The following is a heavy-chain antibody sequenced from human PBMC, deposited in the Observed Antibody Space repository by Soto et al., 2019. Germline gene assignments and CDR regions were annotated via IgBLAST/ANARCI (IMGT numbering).Heavy chain of an antibody. Sequence: EGCLRLSCSASGFTFSTSRINWVRQAPGKGLEWVGRIKSQVNGGTPDFAAPVRGRFAISRDDSRSMVYLQMNRLKTEDTAVYYCTTDSYFTSKLVRFDYWGLGTLVTVSS. CDR1: GFTFSTSR. J-gene: IGHJ4*01. CDR3: TTDSYFTSKLVRFDY. CDR2: IKSQVNGGTP. V-gene: IGHV3-15*07. D-gene: IGHD2-21*01.